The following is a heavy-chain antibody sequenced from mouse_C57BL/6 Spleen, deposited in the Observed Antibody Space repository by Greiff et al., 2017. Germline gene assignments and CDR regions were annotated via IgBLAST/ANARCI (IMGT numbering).Heavy chain of an antibody. Sequence: EVQLVESGPGLVKPSQSLSLTCSVTGYSITSGYYWNWIRQFPGNKLEWMGYISYDGSNNYNPSLKNRISITRDTSKNQFFLKLNTVTTEDTATYYCAREYGNFPYYYAMDYWGQGTSVTVSS. CDR2: ISYDGSN. D-gene: IGHD2-10*02. J-gene: IGHJ4*01. V-gene: IGHV3-6*01. CDR3: AREYGNFPYYYAMDY. CDR1: GYSITSGYY.